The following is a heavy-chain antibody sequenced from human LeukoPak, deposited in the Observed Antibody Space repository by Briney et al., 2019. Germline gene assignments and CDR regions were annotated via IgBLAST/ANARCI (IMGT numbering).Heavy chain of an antibody. CDR3: ARLFVAGSFAFDY. J-gene: IGHJ4*02. D-gene: IGHD6-19*01. Sequence: GGSLRLSCAASGFTFSSYEMNWVRQAPGKGLEWVANIKQDGSEKYYVDSVKGRFTISRDNAKNSLYLQMNSLRAEDTAVYYCARLFVAGSFAFDYWGQGTLVTVSS. CDR1: GFTFSSYE. CDR2: IKQDGSEK. V-gene: IGHV3-7*01.